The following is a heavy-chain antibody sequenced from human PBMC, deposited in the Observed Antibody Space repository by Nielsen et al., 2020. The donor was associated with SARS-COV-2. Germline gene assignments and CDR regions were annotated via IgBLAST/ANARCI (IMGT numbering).Heavy chain of an antibody. J-gene: IGHJ6*02. D-gene: IGHD2-21*01. CDR1: GFTFGDAI. Sequence: GGSLRLSCAASGFTFGDAIIHWVRQASGKGLEWVGRIRSKTNNYETSYAASVKGRFTISRDESKNMAYLQMSRLKTDDTAVYYCKHYYDMDVCGQGTTVTVSS. CDR3: KHYYDMDV. V-gene: IGHV3-73*01. CDR2: IRSKTNNYET.